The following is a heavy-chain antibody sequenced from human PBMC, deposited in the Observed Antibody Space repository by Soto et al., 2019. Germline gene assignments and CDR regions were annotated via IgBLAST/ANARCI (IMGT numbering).Heavy chain of an antibody. D-gene: IGHD6-13*01. Sequence: QVQLVQSGAEAKKPGSSVKVSCKTSGGTFSSYAISWVRQAPGQGLEWMGGIVPLFRTKNYAQKFQGRVNITADTSTYTEYKELRGVESEDTAVYYGARGGYSSTWYNLLDRSGLHVWGQGPTVTGSS. V-gene: IGHV1-69*06. CDR1: GGTFSSYA. CDR2: IVPLFRTK. J-gene: IGHJ6*02. CDR3: ARGGYSSTWYNLLDRSGLHV.